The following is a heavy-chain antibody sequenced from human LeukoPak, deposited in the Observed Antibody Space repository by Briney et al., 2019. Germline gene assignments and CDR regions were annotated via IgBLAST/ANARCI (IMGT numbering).Heavy chain of an antibody. J-gene: IGHJ3*02. V-gene: IGHV4-61*02. Sequence: SETLSLTCTVSGGSISSGSYYWNWIRQPAGKGLEWIGRIYTSGTTNYNPSLRSRVTISVDTSKNQFSLKLSSVTAADTAVYYCARGMGATAFDIWGQGTMVTVSS. D-gene: IGHD1-26*01. CDR1: GGSISSGSYY. CDR2: IYTSGTT. CDR3: ARGMGATAFDI.